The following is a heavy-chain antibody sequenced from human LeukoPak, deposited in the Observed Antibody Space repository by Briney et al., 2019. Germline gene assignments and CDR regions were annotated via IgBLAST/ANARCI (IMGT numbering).Heavy chain of an antibody. CDR3: ARRNRGFGELYGVAST. CDR2: IYYSGST. CDR1: GGSISSSSYY. D-gene: IGHD3-10*01. J-gene: IGHJ4*02. Sequence: NPSETLSLTCTVSGGSISSSSYYWGWIRQPPGKGLEWIGSIYYSGSTYYNPSLKSRVTISVDTSKDQFSLKLSSVTAADTAVYYCARRNRGFGELYGVASTWGQGTLVTVSS. V-gene: IGHV4-39*07.